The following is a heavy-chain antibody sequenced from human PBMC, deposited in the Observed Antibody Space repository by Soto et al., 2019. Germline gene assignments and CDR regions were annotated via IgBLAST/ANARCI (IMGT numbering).Heavy chain of an antibody. CDR2: ISSNGGNA. CDR1: GFIFTNYA. V-gene: IGHV3-30-3*01. CDR3: ARDRSFGTSGYYSWEL. D-gene: IGHD3-22*01. J-gene: IGHJ1*01. Sequence: QVQLVESGGGVAHPGKSLRLSCAASGFIFTNYAMHWVRQAPGRGLEWVAVISSNGGNADSADSVKGRFTISKDNSKNTVFLRMDSLRPEDSAIYYCARDRSFGTSGYYSWELWGQGTLVTVSS.